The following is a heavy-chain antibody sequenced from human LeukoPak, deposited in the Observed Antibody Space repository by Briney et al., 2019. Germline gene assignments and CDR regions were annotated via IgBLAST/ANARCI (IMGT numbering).Heavy chain of an antibody. CDR2: ISGSGGST. Sequence: GGSLRLSCAASGFTFSSYAMSWVRQAPGKGLEWVSAISGSGGSTDYADSVKGRCTISRDNAKNTMYLQMNSLRAEDTAVYYCARDHRGSGSRYYYYYMDVWGKGTTVTISS. J-gene: IGHJ6*03. V-gene: IGHV3-23*01. CDR3: ARDHRGSGSRYYYYYMDV. D-gene: IGHD3-10*01. CDR1: GFTFSSYA.